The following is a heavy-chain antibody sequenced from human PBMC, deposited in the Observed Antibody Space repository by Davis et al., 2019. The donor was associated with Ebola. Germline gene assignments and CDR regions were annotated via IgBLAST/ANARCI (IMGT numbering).Heavy chain of an antibody. Sequence: GGSLRLSCAASGFTFSSYGMHWVRQAPGKGLEWVAVIWYDGSNKYYADSVKGRFTISRDNSKNTLYLQMSSLRAEDTAVYYCATTTVTRAGYYYYYGMDVWGQGTTVTVSS. J-gene: IGHJ6*02. V-gene: IGHV3-33*01. CDR3: ATTTVTRAGYYYYYGMDV. D-gene: IGHD4-11*01. CDR2: IWYDGSNK. CDR1: GFTFSSYG.